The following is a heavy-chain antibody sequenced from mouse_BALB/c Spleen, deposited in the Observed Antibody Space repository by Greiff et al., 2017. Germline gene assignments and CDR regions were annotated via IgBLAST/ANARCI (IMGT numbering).Heavy chain of an antibody. CDR3: ARDGGAY. Sequence: EVKVVESGGGLVKPGGSLKLSCAASGFTFSDYYMYWVRQTPEKRLEWVATISDGGSYTYYPDSVKGRFTISRDNAKNNLYLQMSSLKSEDTAMYYCARDGGAYWGQGTLVTVSA. CDR2: ISDGGSYT. V-gene: IGHV5-4*02. CDR1: GFTFSDYY. J-gene: IGHJ3*01.